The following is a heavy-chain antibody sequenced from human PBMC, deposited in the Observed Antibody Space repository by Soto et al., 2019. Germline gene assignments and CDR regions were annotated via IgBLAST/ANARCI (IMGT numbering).Heavy chain of an antibody. D-gene: IGHD6-19*01. CDR2: ISDNGGST. J-gene: IGHJ4*02. V-gene: IGHV3-23*01. Sequence: GSLRLSCTTSGFIFSNYAMNWVRQAPGKGLERVSVISDNGGSTYYADSVKGRFTITRDYSKNTMYLQMNSLSAEDTAMYYCASNVAGTSPDKYWGLGTLVTVSS. CDR3: ASNVAGTSPDKY. CDR1: GFIFSNYA.